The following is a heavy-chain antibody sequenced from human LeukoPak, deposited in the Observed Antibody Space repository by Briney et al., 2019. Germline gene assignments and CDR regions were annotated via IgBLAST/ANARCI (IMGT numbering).Heavy chain of an antibody. J-gene: IGHJ6*02. CDR1: GDSLSDYY. V-gene: IGHV4-59*01. CDR2: SGSS. Sequence: PSETLSLTCTVSGDSLSDYYWTWIRQPPGEGLEWVGYSGSSNYNPSLKSRVTISVDTSKRHFSLTLSSVTAADTAVYYCARTRRHYFGSGKTLTPWPAGLDIWGQGTTVIVS. D-gene: IGHD3-10*01. CDR3: ARTRRHYFGSGKTLTPWPAGLDI.